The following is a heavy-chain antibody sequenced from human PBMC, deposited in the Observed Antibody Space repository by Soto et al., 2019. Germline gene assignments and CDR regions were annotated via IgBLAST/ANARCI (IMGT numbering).Heavy chain of an antibody. CDR3: ATYGDYGIRPFDY. D-gene: IGHD4-17*01. CDR2: IYYSGST. V-gene: IGHV4-39*01. Sequence: QLQLQESGPGLVKPSETLSLTCTVSGGSISSSSYYWGWIRQPPGKGLEWIGSIYYSGSTYYNPSLKSRVTISVDTSKNQFSLKLSSVTAADTAVYYCATYGDYGIRPFDYWGQGTLVTVSS. CDR1: GGSISSSSYY. J-gene: IGHJ4*02.